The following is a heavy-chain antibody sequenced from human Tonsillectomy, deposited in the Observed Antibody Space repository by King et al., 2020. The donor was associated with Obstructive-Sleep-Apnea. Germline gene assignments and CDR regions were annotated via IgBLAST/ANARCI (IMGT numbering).Heavy chain of an antibody. D-gene: IGHD6-19*01. J-gene: IGHJ6*02. CDR2: IYYSGST. CDR3: ARDPRIAVAGPYYYYGMDV. V-gene: IGHV4-39*07. Sequence: QLQESGPGLVKPSETLSLTCTVSGGSISSISYYWGWILQPPGKGLEWSGSIYYSGSTYYNPSLKSRVTIAVDTSKNQFSLKLSSVTAADTAVYYCARDPRIAVAGPYYYYGMDVWGQGTTVTVSS. CDR1: GGSISSISYY.